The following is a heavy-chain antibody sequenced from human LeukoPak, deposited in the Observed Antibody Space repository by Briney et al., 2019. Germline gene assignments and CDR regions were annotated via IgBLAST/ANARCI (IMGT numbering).Heavy chain of an antibody. J-gene: IGHJ6*03. D-gene: IGHD5-18*01. CDR2: INPSGGST. CDR3: ARGAAMEGNYYYYMDV. CDR1: GYTFTSYY. V-gene: IGHV1-46*01. Sequence: ASVKVSCKASGYTFTSYYMHWVRQAPGQGLEWMGIINPSGGSTSYAQKFQGRVTMTRDMSTSTVYMELSSLRSEDTAVYYCARGAAMEGNYYYYMDVWGKGTTVTVSS.